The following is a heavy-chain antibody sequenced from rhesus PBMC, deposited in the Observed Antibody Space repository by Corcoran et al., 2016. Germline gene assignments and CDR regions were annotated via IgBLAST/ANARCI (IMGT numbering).Heavy chain of an antibody. CDR2: IYSNTERT. V-gene: IGHV4S18*01. CDR3: GRLWS. D-gene: IGHD3-3*01. CDR1: GGSISSSNW. J-gene: IGHJ4*01. Sequence: QVQLQESGPGLVKPSETLSLTCTVSGGSISSSNWWSWIRQPPGKGLEWIGGIYSNTERTNSNPSLKNRVTISKGTSKNQLSLKLSSGTAADTAVYYCGRLWSWGQGVLVTVSS.